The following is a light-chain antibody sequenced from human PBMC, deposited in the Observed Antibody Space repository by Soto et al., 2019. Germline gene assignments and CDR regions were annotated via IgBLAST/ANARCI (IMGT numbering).Light chain of an antibody. Sequence: IQLTQSTSSEFASVGDRVPINCRASQGISSYLAWYQQKPGKAPKLLIYAASTLQSGVPSRFSGSGFGTDFTLTISSLQPEEFATYYCQQLNSYSITFGKGTRLDIK. CDR1: QGISSY. V-gene: IGKV1-9*01. CDR2: AAS. CDR3: QQLNSYSIT. J-gene: IGKJ5*01.